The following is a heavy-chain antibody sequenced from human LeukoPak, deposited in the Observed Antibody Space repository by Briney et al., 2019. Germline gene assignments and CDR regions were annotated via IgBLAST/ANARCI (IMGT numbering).Heavy chain of an antibody. V-gene: IGHV4-59*01. J-gene: IGHJ6*03. CDR1: GGSISSYY. D-gene: IGHD6-13*01. Sequence: SETLSLTCTVSGGSISSYYWSWIRQPPGKGLEWIGYIYYSGSTNYNPSLKSRVTISVDTSKNQFSLKLSSVTAADTAVYYCARDRSSSWFIYYYYMDVWGKGTTVTISS. CDR2: IYYSGST. CDR3: ARDRSSSWFIYYYYMDV.